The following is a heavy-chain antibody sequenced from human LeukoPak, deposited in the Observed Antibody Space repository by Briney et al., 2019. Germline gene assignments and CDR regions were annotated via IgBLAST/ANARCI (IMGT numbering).Heavy chain of an antibody. V-gene: IGHV1-18*01. CDR3: ARDPVEGVYYYYYYMDV. J-gene: IGHJ6*03. CDR2: ISAYNGNT. D-gene: IGHD3-10*01. CDR1: GYTFTSYG. Sequence: ASVKVSCKASGYTFTSYGISWVRQAPGQGLEWMGWISAYNGNTNYAQKLQGRVTMTTDTSTSTAYMELRSLRSDDTAVYYCARDPVEGVYYYYYYMDVWGKGTTVTVSS.